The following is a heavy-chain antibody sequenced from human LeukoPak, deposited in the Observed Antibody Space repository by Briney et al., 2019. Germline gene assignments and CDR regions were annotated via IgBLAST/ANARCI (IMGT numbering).Heavy chain of an antibody. CDR3: ARDSNYCSSTSCYTGNYYYYYMDV. CDR2: IYTSGST. CDR1: GASISGTDYY. Sequence: SETLSLTCSVSGASISGTDYYWGWVRQPPGEGLEWIGRIYTSGSTNYNPSLKSRVTMSVDTSKNQFSLKLSSVTAADTAVYYCARDSNYCSSTSCYTGNYYYYYMDVWGKGTTVTVSS. D-gene: IGHD2-2*02. J-gene: IGHJ6*03. V-gene: IGHV4-4*07.